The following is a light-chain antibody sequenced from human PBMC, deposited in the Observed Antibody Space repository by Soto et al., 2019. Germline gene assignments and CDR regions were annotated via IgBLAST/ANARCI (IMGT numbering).Light chain of an antibody. CDR3: QQNYRNTPWT. CDR2: AAS. CDR1: QSISRY. V-gene: IGKV1-39*01. J-gene: IGKJ1*01. Sequence: DIQMTQSPSTLPASVGDRVTITCRASQSISRYLNWYQQKPGKAPTLLIFAASSLERGVPLRFSGGGSGTEFTLTISSLLPEDFATEYCQQNYRNTPWTFGQGTKVDIK.